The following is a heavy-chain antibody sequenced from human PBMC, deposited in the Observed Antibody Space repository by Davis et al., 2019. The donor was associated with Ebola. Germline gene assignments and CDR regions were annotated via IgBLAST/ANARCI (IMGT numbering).Heavy chain of an antibody. CDR2: INAGNGNT. CDR3: ARASGWYPPDY. J-gene: IGHJ4*02. V-gene: IGHV1-3*01. CDR1: GYTFTSYA. Sequence: AASVKVSCKASGYTFTSYAMHWVRQAPGQRLEWMGWINAGNGNTKYSQKFQGRVTITRDTSASTAYMELSSLRSEDTAVYYCARASGWYPPDYWGQGTLVTVSS. D-gene: IGHD6-19*01.